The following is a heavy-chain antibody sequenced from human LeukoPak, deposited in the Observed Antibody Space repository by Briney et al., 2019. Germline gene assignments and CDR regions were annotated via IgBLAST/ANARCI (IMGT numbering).Heavy chain of an antibody. Sequence: GGSLRLSCAVSGFTFSSYSMNWVRQAPGKGLEWVSSISSSSSYIYYADSVKGRFTISRDNAKNSLYLQMNGLRAEDTAVYYCARATDFDWYYFDYWGQGTLVTVSS. CDR1: GFTFSSYS. CDR3: ARATDFDWYYFDY. V-gene: IGHV3-21*01. D-gene: IGHD3-9*01. CDR2: ISSSSSYI. J-gene: IGHJ4*02.